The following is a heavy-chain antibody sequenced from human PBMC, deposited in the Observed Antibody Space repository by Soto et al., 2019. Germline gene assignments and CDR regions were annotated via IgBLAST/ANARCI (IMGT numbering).Heavy chain of an antibody. CDR2: IYYSGST. J-gene: IGHJ6*03. CDR1: GGSISSYY. CDR3: ARGIVVVPAVLYHYYYYMDV. Sequence: ETLSLTCTVSGGSISSYYWSWIRQPPGKGLEWIGYIYYSGSTNYNPSLKSRVTISVDTSKNQFSLKLSSVTAADTAVYYCARGIVVVPAVLYHYYYYMDVWGKGTTVTVSS. V-gene: IGHV4-59*01. D-gene: IGHD2-2*01.